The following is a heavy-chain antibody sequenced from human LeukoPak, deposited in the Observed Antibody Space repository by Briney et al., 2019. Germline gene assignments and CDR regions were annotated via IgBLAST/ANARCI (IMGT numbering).Heavy chain of an antibody. D-gene: IGHD3-22*01. Sequence: SVKVSCKASGGTFSSYAICWVRPAPGQGHEWVGRIIPNLGIANYAQKFQSRVTITADKSTSTAYIELSSLRSEDTGVYYCARYYYVSSGYYYSTWFDAWGQGTLVTVSS. J-gene: IGHJ5*02. CDR1: GGTFSSYA. CDR3: ARYYYVSSGYYYSTWFDA. V-gene: IGHV1-69*04. CDR2: IIPNLGIA.